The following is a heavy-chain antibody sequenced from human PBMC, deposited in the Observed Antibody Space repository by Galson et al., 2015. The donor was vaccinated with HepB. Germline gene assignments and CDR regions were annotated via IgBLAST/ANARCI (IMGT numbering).Heavy chain of an antibody. V-gene: IGHV4-59*01. CDR3: ARGKLICTNGICYSRLYYFDY. D-gene: IGHD2-8*01. J-gene: IGHJ4*02. Sequence: LSLTCTVSGGSISSYYWSWIRQPPGKGLEWIGYIYYTGSTNYNPSLKSRVTISVDTSKNQFSLKLSSVTTADTAVYYCARGKLICTNGICYSRLYYFDYWGQGTLVTVSS. CDR2: IYYTGST. CDR1: GGSISSYY.